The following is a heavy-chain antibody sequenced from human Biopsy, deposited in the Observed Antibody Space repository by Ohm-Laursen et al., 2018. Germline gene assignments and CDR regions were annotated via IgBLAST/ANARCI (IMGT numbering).Heavy chain of an antibody. Sequence: SSVKVSCKVPGGTFSNFGVNWVRQAPGQGLEWLGGNIPILGTGNYAQKFQDRVTVAADTSTSTATMELRSLRSDDTAVYYCSTKLTGYFHHWGQGTLVIVSS. CDR2: NIPILGTG. CDR1: GGTFSNFG. V-gene: IGHV1-69*06. CDR3: STKLTGYFHH. J-gene: IGHJ1*01. D-gene: IGHD3-9*01.